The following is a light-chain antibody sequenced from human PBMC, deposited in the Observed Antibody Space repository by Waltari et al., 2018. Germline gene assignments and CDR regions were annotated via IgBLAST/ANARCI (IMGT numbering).Light chain of an antibody. CDR2: ATS. CDR3: QQYYNYPWT. Sequence: AIRMTQSPSSLSASTGDRVTITCRASQAISSYLAWYQQKPGKAPKFLIYATSTLQSGVPSRFSGSGFGTDFTLTINCLQSEDFATYYCQQYYNYPWTFGQGTKVVIK. V-gene: IGKV1-8*01. CDR1: QAISSY. J-gene: IGKJ1*01.